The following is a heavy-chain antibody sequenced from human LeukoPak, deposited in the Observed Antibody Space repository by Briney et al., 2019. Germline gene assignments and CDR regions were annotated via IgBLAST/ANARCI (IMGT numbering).Heavy chain of an antibody. D-gene: IGHD4-17*01. J-gene: IGHJ4*02. V-gene: IGHV3-30*04. CDR1: GFTFSSYA. CDR3: ARDLIMTTVTPAPDY. Sequence: PGRSLRLSCAASGFTFSSYAMHWVRQAPGKGLEWVAVISYDGSNKYYADSVKGRFTISRDNSKNTLYLQMNSLRAEDTAVYYCARDLIMTTVTPAPDYWGQGTLVTVSS. CDR2: ISYDGSNK.